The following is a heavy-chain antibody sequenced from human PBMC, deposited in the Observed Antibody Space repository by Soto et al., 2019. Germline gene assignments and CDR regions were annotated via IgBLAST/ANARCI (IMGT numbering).Heavy chain of an antibody. Sequence: EVQLLESGGGLVQPGGSLRLSCPASGFTFSMYAMSWVRQAPGKGLEWVSGISGSGSSTYYADSVKGRFTISRDKSKNTLYLQMNSLRAEDTAVYYCAKAGEVYYYGMDVWGQGTTVTVSS. V-gene: IGHV3-23*01. CDR3: AKAGEVYYYGMDV. CDR1: GFTFSMYA. J-gene: IGHJ6*02. D-gene: IGHD3-10*01. CDR2: ISGSGSST.